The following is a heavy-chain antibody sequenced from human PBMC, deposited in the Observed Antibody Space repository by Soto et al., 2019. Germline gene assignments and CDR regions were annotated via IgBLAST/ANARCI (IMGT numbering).Heavy chain of an antibody. J-gene: IGHJ5*02. CDR1: GGSISSYR. V-gene: IGHV4-4*07. Sequence: QVQLQESGPGLVRPSETLSLTCTVSGGSISSYRWSWIRQPAGKGLEWIGRLNTYGNTHYNPSLKSRVTVSVDTYRNQFFLTLRSVTAADSAVYHCGRESGETWDYEASWGQGTPVTVSS. CDR2: LNTYGNT. D-gene: IGHD1-7*01. CDR3: GRESGETWDYEAS.